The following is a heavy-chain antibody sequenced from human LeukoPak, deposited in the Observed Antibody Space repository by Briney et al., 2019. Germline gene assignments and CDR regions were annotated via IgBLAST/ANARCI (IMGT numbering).Heavy chain of an antibody. CDR2: IRSKANGYAT. CDR1: GFSFSASS. D-gene: IGHD2-8*01. V-gene: IGHV3-73*01. J-gene: IGHJ3*02. Sequence: PGGSLRLSCGASGFSFSASSMHWVRQAPGKGLEWVARIRSKANGYATHFAASVDGRFTVSRDDSKNTIYLHMNSLKTEDTGVYYCASGGGVLAAFDIWGQGTMVLVSS. CDR3: ASGGGVLAAFDI.